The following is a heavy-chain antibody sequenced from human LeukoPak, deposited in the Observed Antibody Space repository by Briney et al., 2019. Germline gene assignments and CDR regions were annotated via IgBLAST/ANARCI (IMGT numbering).Heavy chain of an antibody. CDR2: IWSDGSNE. CDR3: AKDSENGVADY. D-gene: IGHD1-1*01. V-gene: IGHV3-33*06. CDR1: GFTFSTYG. J-gene: IGHJ4*02. Sequence: GGSLRLSCAASGFTFSTYGMHWVRQPPGKGLEWVAVIWSDGSNEYYADSVKGRFTISRDNSKNTLYLQMNSLRAEDTAVYYCAKDSENGVADYWGQGTLVTVSS.